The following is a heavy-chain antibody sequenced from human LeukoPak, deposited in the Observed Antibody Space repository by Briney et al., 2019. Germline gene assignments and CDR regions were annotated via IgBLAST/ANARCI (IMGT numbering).Heavy chain of an antibody. J-gene: IGHJ2*01. CDR1: GDSISSYY. V-gene: IGHV4-59*01. CDR3: ARAGGEWLVKGYFDL. Sequence: SETLSLTCTVYGDSISSYYWSWIRQPPGKGLEWIGYIYYSGSTNYNPSLKSRVTISVDTSKNQFSLKLSSVTAADTAVYYCARAGGEWLVKGYFDLRGSGTLVTVSS. D-gene: IGHD6-19*01. CDR2: IYYSGST.